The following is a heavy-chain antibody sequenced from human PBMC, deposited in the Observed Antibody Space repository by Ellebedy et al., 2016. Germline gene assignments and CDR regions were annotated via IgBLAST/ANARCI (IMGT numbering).Heavy chain of an antibody. Sequence: SLKISXAAAGFTFSSYAMHWVRQAPGKGLEWVAVISYDGSNKYYADSVKGRFTISRDNSKNTLYLQMNSLRAEDTAVYYCATRTEINSGTDYWGQGTLVTVSS. V-gene: IGHV3-30-3*01. CDR3: ATRTEINSGTDY. CDR1: GFTFSSYA. J-gene: IGHJ4*02. D-gene: IGHD6-19*01. CDR2: ISYDGSNK.